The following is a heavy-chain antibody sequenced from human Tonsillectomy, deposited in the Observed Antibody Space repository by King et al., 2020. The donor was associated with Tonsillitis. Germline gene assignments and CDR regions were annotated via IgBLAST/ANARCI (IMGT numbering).Heavy chain of an antibody. CDR1: GYTFTMYW. V-gene: IGHV5-51*01. Sequence: EVQLVQSGAEVKKPGESLKISCQGSGYTFTMYWIAWVRQMPGKGLEWMGIIHPGNSDTRYSRSFQGQVTISADKSISTAYLQWTSLEASDTAIYYCARQKAAGGAYYYGMDVWGQGTTVTVS. D-gene: IGHD6-13*01. J-gene: IGHJ6*02. CDR3: ARQKAAGGAYYYGMDV. CDR2: IHPGNSDT.